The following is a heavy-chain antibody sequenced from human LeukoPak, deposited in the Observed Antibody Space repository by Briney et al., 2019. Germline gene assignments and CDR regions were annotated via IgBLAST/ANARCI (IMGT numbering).Heavy chain of an antibody. V-gene: IGHV3-7*01. Sequence: GGSLRLSCAAFGFTFSNYWMNWVRQAPGKGLEWVAIIKLDGSVKYYVDSVKGRFTISRDNAKNSLYLQMNSLRAEDTAVYYCARRTAMVQPRPGPNYYYYYYMDVWGKGTRVTVSS. D-gene: IGHD5-18*01. CDR2: IKLDGSVK. CDR1: GFTFSNYW. CDR3: ARRTAMVQPRPGPNYYYYYYMDV. J-gene: IGHJ6*03.